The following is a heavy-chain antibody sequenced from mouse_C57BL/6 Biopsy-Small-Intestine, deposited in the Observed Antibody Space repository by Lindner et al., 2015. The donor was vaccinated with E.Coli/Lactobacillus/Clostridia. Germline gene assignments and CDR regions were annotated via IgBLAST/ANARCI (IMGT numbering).Heavy chain of an antibody. D-gene: IGHD1-1*01. Sequence: VQLQESGAELARPGASVKMFCKASGYTFTSYTMHWVKQRPGQGLEWIGYINPSSGYTKYNQKFKDKATLTADKSSGTAYMQLSSLTSEDSAVYYCARWDTTVSYFDYWGQGTTLTVSS. CDR3: ARWDTTVSYFDY. J-gene: IGHJ2*01. CDR1: GYTFTSYT. CDR2: INPSSGYT. V-gene: IGHV1-4*01.